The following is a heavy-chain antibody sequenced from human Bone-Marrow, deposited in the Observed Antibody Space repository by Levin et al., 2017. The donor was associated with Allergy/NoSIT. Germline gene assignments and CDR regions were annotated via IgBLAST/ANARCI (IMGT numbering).Heavy chain of an antibody. J-gene: IGHJ4*02. CDR3: AKKTGGVYALEY. CDR2: ISGSGGST. D-gene: IGHD5/OR15-5a*01. CDR1: GFTFSSYG. V-gene: IGHV3-23*01. Sequence: GESLKISCAASGFTFSSYGMSWVRLAPGKGLEWVSAISGSGGSTYYADSVKGRFTISRDNSKNTLYLQMNSLRAEDTAVYYCAKKTGGVYALEYWGQGTLVTVSS.